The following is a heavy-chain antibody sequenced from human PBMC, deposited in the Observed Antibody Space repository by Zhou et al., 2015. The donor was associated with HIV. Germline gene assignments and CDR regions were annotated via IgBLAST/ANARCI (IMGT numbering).Heavy chain of an antibody. CDR3: ARDTPDIVVVPAAIHSYYYYYYYMDV. CDR1: GGTFSSYA. CDR2: IIPIFGTA. Sequence: QVQLVQSGAEVKKPGSSVKVSCKASGGTFSSYAISWVRQAPGQGLEWMGGIIPIFGTANYAQKFQGRVTITADESTSTAYMELSSLRSEDTAVYYCARDTPDIVVVPAAIHSYYYYYYYMDVWGKGTTVTVSS. J-gene: IGHJ6*03. V-gene: IGHV1-69*01. D-gene: IGHD2-2*01.